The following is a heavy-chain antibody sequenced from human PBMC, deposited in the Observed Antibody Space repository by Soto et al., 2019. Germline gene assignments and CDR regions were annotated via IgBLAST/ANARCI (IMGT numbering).Heavy chain of an antibody. V-gene: IGHV3-33*01. Sequence: PVGSLRLSCAASGFTFSSYGMHWVRQAPGKGLEWVAVIWYDGSNKYYADSVKGRFTISRDNSKNTLYLQMNSLRAEDTAVYYCAREPEGGSGSYDYYYYYYGMDVWGQGTTVTVSS. D-gene: IGHD3-10*01. CDR2: IWYDGSNK. J-gene: IGHJ6*02. CDR1: GFTFSSYG. CDR3: AREPEGGSGSYDYYYYYYGMDV.